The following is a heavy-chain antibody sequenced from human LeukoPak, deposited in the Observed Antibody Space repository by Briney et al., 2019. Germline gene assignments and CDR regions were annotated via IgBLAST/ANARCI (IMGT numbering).Heavy chain of an antibody. V-gene: IGHV5-51*01. CDR2: IYPGDSDT. D-gene: IGHD1-1*01. J-gene: IGHJ4*02. Sequence: GESLKISCKASGYSFTTYRIGWARQMPGKGLECMGIIYPGDSDTRYSPSFQGQVTISADKSISTAYLQWSSLKASDTAMYYCARHETGPYFDYWGQGTLVTVSS. CDR3: ARHETGPYFDY. CDR1: GYSFTTYR.